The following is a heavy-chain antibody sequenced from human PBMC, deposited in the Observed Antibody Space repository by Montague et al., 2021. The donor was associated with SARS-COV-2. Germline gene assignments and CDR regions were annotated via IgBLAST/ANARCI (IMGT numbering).Heavy chain of an antibody. J-gene: IGHJ4*02. CDR2: ISNDGRNK. D-gene: IGHD6-13*01. Sequence: SLRLSCAASGFTFSTYGMHWVRQAPGKGLEWVAVISNDGRNKYYADSVKGRFTISRDNSKNTLHLQMNSLRGEDTAVYYCARSSSWPTYYFDYWGQGTLVTVSS. CDR3: ARSSSWPTYYFDY. CDR1: GFTFSTYG. V-gene: IGHV3-30*03.